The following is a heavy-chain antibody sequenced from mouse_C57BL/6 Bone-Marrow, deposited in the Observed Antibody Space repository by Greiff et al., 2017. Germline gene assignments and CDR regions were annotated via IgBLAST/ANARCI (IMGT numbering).Heavy chain of an antibody. CDR3: TRSHWEDYAMDY. Sequence: EVQLQQSGTVLARPGASVKMSCKTSGYTFTSYWMHWVKQRPGQGLEWIGAIYPGNSDTSYNQKFKGKAKLTAVTSASTAYMELSSLTNEDSAVYYCTRSHWEDYAMDYWGQGTSVTVSS. V-gene: IGHV1-5*01. CDR2: IYPGNSDT. J-gene: IGHJ4*01. D-gene: IGHD4-1*01. CDR1: GYTFTSYW.